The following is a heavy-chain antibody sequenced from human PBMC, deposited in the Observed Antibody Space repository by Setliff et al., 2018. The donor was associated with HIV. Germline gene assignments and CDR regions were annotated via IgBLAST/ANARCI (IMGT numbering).Heavy chain of an antibody. D-gene: IGHD6-13*01. CDR3: ARAGGSSWYMRAARPFDY. Sequence: SETLSLTCTVSGGSISSSSYYWGWIRQPPGKGLEWIGSIYYSGSTYYNPSLKSRVTISVDTSKNQFSLKLSSVTAADTAVYYCARAGGSSWYMRAARPFDYWGQGTLVTVSS. CDR2: IYYSGST. V-gene: IGHV4-39*01. J-gene: IGHJ4*02. CDR1: GGSISSSSYY.